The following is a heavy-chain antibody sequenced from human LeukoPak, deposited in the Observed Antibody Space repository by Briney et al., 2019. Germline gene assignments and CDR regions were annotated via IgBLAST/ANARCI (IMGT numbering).Heavy chain of an antibody. J-gene: IGHJ4*02. CDR1: GYTLTELS. V-gene: IGHV1-24*01. CDR3: VTDDYVWGSYRSIDY. CDR2: FDPEDGET. Sequence: ASVKVSCKVSGYTLTELSMHWVRQAPGKGLEWMGGFDPEDGETIYEQKFQGRVTMTEDTSTDTAYMELSSLRSEDTAVYYCVTDDYVWGSYRSIDYWGQGTLVTVSS. D-gene: IGHD3-16*02.